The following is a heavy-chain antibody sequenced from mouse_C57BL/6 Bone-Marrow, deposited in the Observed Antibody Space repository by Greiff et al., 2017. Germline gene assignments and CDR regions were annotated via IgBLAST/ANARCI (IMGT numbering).Heavy chain of an antibody. J-gene: IGHJ3*01. CDR2: INPNNGGT. D-gene: IGHD2-5*01. V-gene: IGHV1-22*01. Sequence: EVQLQQSGPELVKPGASVKMSCKASGYTFTDYNMHWVKQSHGKSLEWIGYINPNNGGTSYNQKCKGKATLTVNKSSSTAYMELRSLTSEDSAVYYCARRILHSNYVGWFAYWGQGTLGTVSA. CDR3: ARRILHSNYVGWFAY. CDR1: GYTFTDYN.